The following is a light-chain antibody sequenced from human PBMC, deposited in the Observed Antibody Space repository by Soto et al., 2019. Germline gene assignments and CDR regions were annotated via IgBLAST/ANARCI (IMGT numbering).Light chain of an antibody. CDR1: SSDVGGYNY. J-gene: IGLJ1*01. Sequence: ALTQSPSASGSPGQSVTISCTGTSSDVGGYNYVSWYQQHPGKAPKLMIYEVSKRPSGVPDRFSGSKSGNTASLTVSGLQAEDEADYYCSSYAGSNNYVFGTGTKVTVL. CDR3: SSYAGSNNYV. CDR2: EVS. V-gene: IGLV2-8*01.